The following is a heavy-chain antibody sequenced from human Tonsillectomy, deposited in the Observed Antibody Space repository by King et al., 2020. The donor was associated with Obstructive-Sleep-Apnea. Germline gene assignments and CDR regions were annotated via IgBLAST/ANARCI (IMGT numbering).Heavy chain of an antibody. CDR2: ISGSGGGT. V-gene: IGHV3-23*04. D-gene: IGHD2-15*01. J-gene: IGHJ4*02. CDR1: GFTFSDYT. CDR3: AKDSPGSGYLSDY. Sequence: VQLVESGGGLVQPGGSLRLSCAASGFTFSDYTMNWVRQAPGKGLEWVSTISGSGGGTYADSVRGRFTISRDNSKNMLYLQMNSLRDEDTAVYYCAKDSPGSGYLSDYWGQGTLVTVSS.